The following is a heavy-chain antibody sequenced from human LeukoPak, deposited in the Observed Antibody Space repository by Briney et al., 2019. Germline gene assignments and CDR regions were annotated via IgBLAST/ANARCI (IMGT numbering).Heavy chain of an antibody. CDR3: AKADEMNMDY. CDR1: GFTFSRYG. D-gene: IGHD2/OR15-2a*01. Sequence: HTGGSLRLSCAASGFTFSRYGMHWVRQAPGKGLEWVEVIWYDGSIKYYADSVKGRFTISKDNSKNTLYLQMNSLRAEDTAVYYCAKADEMNMDYWGQGTLVTVSS. J-gene: IGHJ4*02. V-gene: IGHV3-33*06. CDR2: IWYDGSIK.